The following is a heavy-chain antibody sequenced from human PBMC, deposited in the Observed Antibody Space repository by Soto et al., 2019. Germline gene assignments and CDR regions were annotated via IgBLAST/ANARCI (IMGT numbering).Heavy chain of an antibody. CDR1: GFTFRDYW. V-gene: IGHV3-7*03. J-gene: IGHJ4*02. CDR3: VRGGDGY. Sequence: GALRLSCAVSGFTFRDYWMSWVRQAQGKGLEWVANIKQDGSDEYYVDPMKGRINISRDNAGNSLHLQMNSLKTEDTAVYYCVRGGDGYWGQGTLVTVSS. CDR2: IKQDGSDE. D-gene: IGHD3-16*01.